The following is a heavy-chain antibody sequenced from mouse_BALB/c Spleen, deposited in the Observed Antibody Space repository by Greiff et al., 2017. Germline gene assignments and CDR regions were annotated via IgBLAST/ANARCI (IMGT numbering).Heavy chain of an antibody. Sequence: EVMLVESGGGLVQPGGSRKLSCAASGFTFSSFGMHWVRQAPEKGLEWVAYISSGSSTIYYADTVKGRFTISRDNPKNTLFLQMTSLRSEDTAMYYCARSSTGTEGYAMDYWGQGTSVTVSS. CDR1: GFTFSSFG. CDR2: ISSGSSTI. D-gene: IGHD4-1*02. V-gene: IGHV5-17*02. CDR3: ARSSTGTEGYAMDY. J-gene: IGHJ4*01.